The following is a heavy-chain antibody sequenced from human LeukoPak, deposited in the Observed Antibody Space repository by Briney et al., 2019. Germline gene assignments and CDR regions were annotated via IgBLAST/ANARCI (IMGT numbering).Heavy chain of an antibody. CDR3: ARPIIEDSYSGFDY. CDR1: GGSISSSSYY. Sequence: SETLSLTCTVSGGSISSSSYYWRWIRQPPGKGLEWLGSIYYSGSTYYNPSLKSRVTISVDTSKNQFSLKLSAVTAADTAVYYCARPIIEDSYSGFDYWGQGTLVTVSS. V-gene: IGHV4-39*07. J-gene: IGHJ4*02. CDR2: IYYSGST. D-gene: IGHD3-10*01.